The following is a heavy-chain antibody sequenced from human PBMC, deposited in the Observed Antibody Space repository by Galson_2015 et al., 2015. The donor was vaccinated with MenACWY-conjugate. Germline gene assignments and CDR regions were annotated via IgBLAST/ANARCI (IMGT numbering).Heavy chain of an antibody. CDR2: ISPYDSNI. D-gene: IGHD1-26*01. CDR3: TRHPPGGRGMDV. V-gene: IGHV5-51*01. J-gene: IGHJ6*02. CDR1: GYSFTNYW. Sequence: QSGAEVKKPGESLKISCKGSGYSFTNYWIGWVRQMPGKGLEWMGLISPYDSNIRYSPPFQGQVTISADKSISTAYLQWSSLKASDTAMYYCTRHPPGGRGMDVWGQGTTVTVSS.